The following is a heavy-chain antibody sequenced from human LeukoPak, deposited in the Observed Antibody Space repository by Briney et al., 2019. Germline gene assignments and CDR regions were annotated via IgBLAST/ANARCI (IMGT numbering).Heavy chain of an antibody. V-gene: IGHV3-53*01. CDR2: IYSGGST. D-gene: IGHD1-1*01. CDR3: ARGPAGYN. J-gene: IGHJ4*02. Sequence: GGSLRLSCAASGFTVSSNHMSWVRQAPGKGLEWVSVIYSGGSTDYEDSVKGRFTISRDNLKNTLYLQMNSLRAEDTAVYYCARGPAGYNWGQGTLVTFSS. CDR1: GFTVSSNH.